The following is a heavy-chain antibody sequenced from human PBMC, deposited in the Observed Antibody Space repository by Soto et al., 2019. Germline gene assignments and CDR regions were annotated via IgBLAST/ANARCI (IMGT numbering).Heavy chain of an antibody. V-gene: IGHV1-69*04. Sequence: SVKVSYKASGGTFSSYTISWVRQAPGQGLEWMGRIIPILGIANYAQKFQGRVTITADKSTSTAYMELSSLRSEDTAVYYCARDPPQIVVVPAAGRGHDAFDIWGQGTMVTVSS. J-gene: IGHJ3*02. CDR1: GGTFSSYT. D-gene: IGHD2-2*01. CDR2: IIPILGIA. CDR3: ARDPPQIVVVPAAGRGHDAFDI.